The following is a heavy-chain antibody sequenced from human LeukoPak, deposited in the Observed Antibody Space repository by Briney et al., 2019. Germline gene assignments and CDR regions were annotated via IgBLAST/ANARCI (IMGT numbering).Heavy chain of an antibody. CDR2: MNPNSGNT. Sequence: ASVKVTCKASGYTFTSYDINWVRQATGQGLEWMGWMNPNSGNTGYAQKFQGRVTMTRNTSISTAYMELSSLRSEGTAVYYCARSHPRYCTNCGMDVWGQGTTVTVSS. J-gene: IGHJ6*02. V-gene: IGHV1-8*01. CDR3: ARSHPRYCTNCGMDV. D-gene: IGHD2-8*01. CDR1: GYTFTSYD.